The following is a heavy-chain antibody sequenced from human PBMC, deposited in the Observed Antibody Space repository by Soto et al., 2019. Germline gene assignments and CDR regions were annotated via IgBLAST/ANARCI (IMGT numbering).Heavy chain of an antibody. J-gene: IGHJ4*02. CDR2: IKPNSGGA. Sequence: QVQLVQSGAEVKKPGASVKVSCKASGYTFTAYSIHWVRQAPGQGLEWMGWIKPNSGGANYAQKFQGWVTMTGDTSISTAYMELSRLSSDDTAVYYCATQRLADDSRASPFDYWGQGTLVTVSA. CDR1: GYTFTAYS. V-gene: IGHV1-2*04. D-gene: IGHD3-22*01. CDR3: ATQRLADDSRASPFDY.